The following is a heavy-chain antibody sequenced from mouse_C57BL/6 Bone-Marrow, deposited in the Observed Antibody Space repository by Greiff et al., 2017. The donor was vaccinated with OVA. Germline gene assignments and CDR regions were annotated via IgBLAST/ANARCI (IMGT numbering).Heavy chain of an antibody. J-gene: IGHJ4*01. Sequence: DVHLVESEGGLVQPGSSMKLSCTASGFTFSDYYMAWVRQVPEKGLEWVANINYDGSSTYYLDSLKSRFIISRDNAKNILYLQLSSLKSEDTATYYGARDRGPGRGYYAMGDWGQGTSVTVAS. V-gene: IGHV5-16*01. CDR3: ARDRGPGRGYYAMGD. CDR2: INYDGSST. CDR1: GFTFSDYY.